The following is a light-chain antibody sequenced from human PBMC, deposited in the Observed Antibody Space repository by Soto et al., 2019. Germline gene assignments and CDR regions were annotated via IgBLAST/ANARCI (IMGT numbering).Light chain of an antibody. Sequence: DIQLTQSPSFLSASVGDRVTIACRASQSISGSLAWCLHRPGEAPKLLIYDVSTLESGVPSRFSGFGSGTEFTLSISGLQPDDFGTYYCQQYYMGWTFGQGTKVDI. CDR2: DVS. J-gene: IGKJ1*01. CDR3: QQYYMGWT. CDR1: QSISGS. V-gene: IGKV1-5*01.